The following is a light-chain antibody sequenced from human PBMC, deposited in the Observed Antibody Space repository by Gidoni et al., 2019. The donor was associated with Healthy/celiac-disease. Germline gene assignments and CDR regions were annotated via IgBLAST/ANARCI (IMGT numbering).Light chain of an antibody. CDR2: GAS. CDR3: QQYNNWPPKIT. V-gene: IGKV3-15*01. CDR1: QSVNSN. J-gene: IGKJ5*01. Sequence: EIVMTQSPATLSVSPGARATLSCRASQSVNSNLAWYQQKPGQAPRLLIHGASTRATGIPARFSGSGSGTEFTLTISSLQSEDFAVYYCQQYNNWPPKITFGQGTRLEIK.